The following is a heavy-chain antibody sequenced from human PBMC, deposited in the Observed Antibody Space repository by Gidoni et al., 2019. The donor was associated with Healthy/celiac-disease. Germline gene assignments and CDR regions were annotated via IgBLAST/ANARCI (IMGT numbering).Heavy chain of an antibody. CDR3: AIIYCDYVENWFDP. Sequence: QLQLQESGPGLVKPSETLSLPCTVSGGSISSSSYYWGWIRQPPGKGLEWIVSIYYSGRTSYNPDLKSRVTISVDTSKNQFSLKLSSVTAADTAVYYCAIIYCDYVENWFDPWVQGTLVTVS. CDR2: IYYSGRT. D-gene: IGHD4-17*01. CDR1: GGSISSSSYY. V-gene: IGHV4-39*01. J-gene: IGHJ5*02.